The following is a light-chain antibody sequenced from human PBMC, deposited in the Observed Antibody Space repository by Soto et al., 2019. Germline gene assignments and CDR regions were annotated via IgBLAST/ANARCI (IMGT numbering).Light chain of an antibody. CDR2: DVS. J-gene: IGLJ1*01. Sequence: QSVLTQPASVSGSPGQSITISCTGTSSDVGGYNYVSWYQQHPGKAPKLMIYDVSNRPSGVSNRFSGSKSGNTASLTISGLQAEDESDYYCSSYAGSSTLYVFGTGTKLNVL. CDR3: SSYAGSSTLYV. V-gene: IGLV2-14*01. CDR1: SSDVGGYNY.